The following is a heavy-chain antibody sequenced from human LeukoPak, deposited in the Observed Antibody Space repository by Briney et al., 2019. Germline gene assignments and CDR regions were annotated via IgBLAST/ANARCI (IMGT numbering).Heavy chain of an antibody. CDR1: GGSFSGYY. D-gene: IGHD3-22*01. Sequence: SETLSLTCAVYGGSFSGYYWSWIRQPPGKGLEWIGEINHSGSTNYNPSLKSRVTISVDTSKNQFSLKLSSVTAADTAVYYCARARITMIVADRYYFDYWGQGTLVTVSS. J-gene: IGHJ4*02. V-gene: IGHV4-34*01. CDR3: ARARITMIVADRYYFDY. CDR2: INHSGST.